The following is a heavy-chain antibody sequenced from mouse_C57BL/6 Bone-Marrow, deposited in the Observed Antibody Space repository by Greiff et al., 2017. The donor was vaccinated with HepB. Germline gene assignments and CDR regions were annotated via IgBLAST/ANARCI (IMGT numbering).Heavy chain of an antibody. CDR2: ISGGGGNT. J-gene: IGHJ3*01. CDR1: GFTFSSYT. Sequence: VQLKESGGGLVKPGGSLKLSCAASGFTFSSYTMSWVRQTPEKRLEWVATISGGGGNTYYPDSVKGRFTISRDNAKNTLYLQMSSLMSEDTALYYCARQGYYYGFAYWGQGTLVTVSA. CDR3: ARQGYYYGFAY. V-gene: IGHV5-9*01. D-gene: IGHD1-1*01.